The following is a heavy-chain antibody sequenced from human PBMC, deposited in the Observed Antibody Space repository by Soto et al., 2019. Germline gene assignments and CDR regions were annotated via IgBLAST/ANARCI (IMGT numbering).Heavy chain of an antibody. CDR2: IYYSGST. Sequence: QLQLQESGPGLVKPSETLSLTCTVSGGSISSSSYYWGWIRQPPGKGLEWIGSIYYSGSTYYNPSRKSRVTISVDTSKNQFSLKLSSVTAADTAVYYCATTDTWFGELSLFYWGQGTLVTVSS. D-gene: IGHD3-10*01. CDR3: ATTDTWFGELSLFY. J-gene: IGHJ4*02. V-gene: IGHV4-39*01. CDR1: GGSISSSSYY.